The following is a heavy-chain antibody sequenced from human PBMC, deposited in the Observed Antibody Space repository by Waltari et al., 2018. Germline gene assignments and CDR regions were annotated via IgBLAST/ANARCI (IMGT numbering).Heavy chain of an antibody. CDR1: GFTFSSYA. D-gene: IGHD3-22*01. CDR2: ISGSGGST. Sequence: EVQLLESGGGLVQHGGSLRLSCAASGFTFSSYAMSWVRQAPGKGLEWVSAISGSGGSTYYADSVKGRFTISRDNSKNTLYLQMNSLRAEDTAVYYCAKKGSSGYSFYYYYYGMDVWGQGTTVTVSS. V-gene: IGHV3-23*01. CDR3: AKKGSSGYSFYYYYYGMDV. J-gene: IGHJ6*02.